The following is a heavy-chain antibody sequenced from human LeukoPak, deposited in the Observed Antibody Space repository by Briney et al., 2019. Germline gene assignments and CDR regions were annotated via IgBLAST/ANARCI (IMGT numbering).Heavy chain of an antibody. Sequence: GGSLRLSCAASGFTFSSYAMNWVRQAPGKGLEGVSAISGSDGSTYYADSVKGRFTISRDNSKNTPYLQMNSLRAEDTAVYYCAKSKVVAATMGRFDYWGQGTLVTVSS. CDR2: ISGSDGST. D-gene: IGHD2-15*01. CDR1: GFTFSSYA. CDR3: AKSKVVAATMGRFDY. V-gene: IGHV3-23*01. J-gene: IGHJ4*02.